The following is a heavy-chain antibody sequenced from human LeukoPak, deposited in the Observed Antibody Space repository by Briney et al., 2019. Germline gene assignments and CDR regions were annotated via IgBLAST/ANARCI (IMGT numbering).Heavy chain of an antibody. CDR2: INHSGST. D-gene: IGHD3-22*01. V-gene: IGHV4-34*01. Sequence: SETLSLTCAVYGGPFSGYYWSWIRQPPGKGLEWIGEINHSGSTNYNPSLKSRVTISAVTSKNQFSLKLSSVTAADTAVYYCARGAYYDSSGYYWFDPWGQGTLVTVSS. CDR3: ARGAYYDSSGYYWFDP. CDR1: GGPFSGYY. J-gene: IGHJ5*02.